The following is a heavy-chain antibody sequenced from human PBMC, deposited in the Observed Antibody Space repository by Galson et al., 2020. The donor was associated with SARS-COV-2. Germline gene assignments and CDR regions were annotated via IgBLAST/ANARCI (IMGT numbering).Heavy chain of an antibody. J-gene: IGHJ4*02. CDR3: AKSDLTTVTTFCFDY. Sequence: ASVKVSCKASGYIFDDFGISWVRQAPGQGLEWMGWIKTYNGDTNYAQKLQGRVTMTTDAPTSTVYMELRSLNFDDTAVYYCAKSDLTTVTTFCFDYWGQGTLVTVSS. CDR1: GYIFDDFG. V-gene: IGHV1-18*04. CDR2: IKTYNGDT. D-gene: IGHD4-17*01.